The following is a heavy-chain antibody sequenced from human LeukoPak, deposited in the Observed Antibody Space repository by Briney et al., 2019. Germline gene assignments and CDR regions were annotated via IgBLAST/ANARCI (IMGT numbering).Heavy chain of an antibody. J-gene: IGHJ4*02. Sequence: PGGSLRLSCAASGFTFSSYAIHSVRQAPDKGLEWVAVISYDGSNKYYTDSVKGRFTISRDNSKNTLYLQMNSLRDDDTAVYYCATQRSHCSTVSCYVDYWGQGTLVTVSS. CDR1: GFTFSSYA. CDR3: ATQRSHCSTVSCYVDY. D-gene: IGHD2-2*01. V-gene: IGHV3-30-3*01. CDR2: ISYDGSNK.